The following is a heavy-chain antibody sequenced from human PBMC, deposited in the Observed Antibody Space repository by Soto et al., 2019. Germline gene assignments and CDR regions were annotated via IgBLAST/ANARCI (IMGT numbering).Heavy chain of an antibody. CDR2: IYPGDSDT. Sequence: GEALQISGKGSGDSFTSYWSGWVRQMTGKGLEWMGIIYPGDSDTRYSPSFQGQVTISADKSISTAYLQWSSLKASDTAMYYCARSLLGDAYYYYGMDVWGQGTTVTVSS. CDR1: GDSFTSYW. CDR3: ARSLLGDAYYYYGMDV. V-gene: IGHV5-51*01. J-gene: IGHJ6*02. D-gene: IGHD3-16*01.